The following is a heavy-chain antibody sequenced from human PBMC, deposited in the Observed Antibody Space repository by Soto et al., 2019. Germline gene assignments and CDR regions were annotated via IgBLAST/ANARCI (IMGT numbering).Heavy chain of an antibody. D-gene: IGHD3-9*01. J-gene: IGHJ4*02. V-gene: IGHV1-3*01. Sequence: ASVKVSCKASGYTFTSYAMHWVRQAPGQRLEWMGWINAGNGNTKYSQKFQGRVTITRDTSASTAYMELSSLRSEDTAVYYCARAVRYFDWSLDYWGQGTLVTVSS. CDR1: GYTFTSYA. CDR2: INAGNGNT. CDR3: ARAVRYFDWSLDY.